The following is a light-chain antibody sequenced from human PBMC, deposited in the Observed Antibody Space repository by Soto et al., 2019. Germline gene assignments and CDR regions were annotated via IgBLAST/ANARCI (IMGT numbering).Light chain of an antibody. CDR3: SSYTVSSTPLYV. CDR1: SSDVGAYDY. V-gene: IGLV2-14*01. Sequence: QSVLTQPASVSGSPGQSIAISCTGTSSDVGAYDYVSWYQQHPGKAPKLMIYDVINRPSGVSNRFSGSKSGNTASLTISGLQAEDEADYYCSSYTVSSTPLYVFGTGTKLTVL. CDR2: DVI. J-gene: IGLJ1*01.